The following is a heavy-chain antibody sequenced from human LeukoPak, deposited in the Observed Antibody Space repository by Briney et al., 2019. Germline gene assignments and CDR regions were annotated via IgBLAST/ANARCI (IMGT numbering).Heavy chain of an antibody. V-gene: IGHV4-34*01. J-gene: IGHJ4*02. CDR2: INHSGST. CDR1: GGSFSGYY. D-gene: IGHD1-1*01. Sequence: SETLSLTCAVYGGSFSGYYWSWIRRPPGKGLEWIGEINHSGSTNYDPSLKSRVTISVDTSKNQFSLKLSSVTAADTAVYYCAKWGIGNNWDIDDHWGQGTLVTVSS. CDR3: AKWGIGNNWDIDDH.